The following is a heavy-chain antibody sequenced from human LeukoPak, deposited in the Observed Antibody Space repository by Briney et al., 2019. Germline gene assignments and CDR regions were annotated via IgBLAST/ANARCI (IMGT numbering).Heavy chain of an antibody. V-gene: IGHV4-4*07. D-gene: IGHD3-22*01. CDR1: GGSISSYY. CDR2: IYTSGST. J-gene: IGHJ4*02. Sequence: SETLSLTCTVSGGSISSYYGSWLRQPAGKGLEWIGRIYTSGSTNYNPSLKSRVTMSVDTSKNQFSLKLSSVTAADTAVYYCARDYYDSSLFDYWGQGTLVTVSS. CDR3: ARDYYDSSLFDY.